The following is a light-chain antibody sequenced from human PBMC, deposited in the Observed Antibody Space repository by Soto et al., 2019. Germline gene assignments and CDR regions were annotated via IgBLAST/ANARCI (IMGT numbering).Light chain of an antibody. CDR1: SSDVGGYNF. J-gene: IGLJ2*01. V-gene: IGLV2-14*01. CDR2: DVS. CDR3: TSHTSSNTLV. Sequence: QSALTQPASVSGSPGQSITISCTGTSSDVGGYNFVSWYQQHPGKAPKLMIYDVSNRPSGVSNRFSGSKSGKTASLTISGLQAEDESDYYCTSHTSSNTLVFGGGTQLTVL.